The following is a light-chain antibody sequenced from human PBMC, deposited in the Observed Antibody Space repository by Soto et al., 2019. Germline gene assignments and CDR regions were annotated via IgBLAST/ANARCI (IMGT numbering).Light chain of an antibody. CDR1: QSVSSNY. CDR3: QLYGSSPPRYT. V-gene: IGKV3-20*01. CDR2: AAS. Sequence: EIVLTQSPGTLYLSPGERATLSCRASQSVSSNYLAWYQQKRGQAPRLLIYAASARATGIPGRSSGSGSGTYFTLAIRRLEPEDFAVYFCQLYGSSPPRYTFGQGTKLEIK. J-gene: IGKJ2*01.